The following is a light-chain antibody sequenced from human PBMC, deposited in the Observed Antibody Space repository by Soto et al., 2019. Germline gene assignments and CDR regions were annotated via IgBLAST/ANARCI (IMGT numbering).Light chain of an antibody. CDR3: SSDTTKSTVL. J-gene: IGLJ2*01. CDR1: SSDVYDYNY. CDR2: DVI. Sequence: QSVLTQPASVSGSPGQSISISCTGTSSDVYDYNYVSWYQQHPGTVPKLIIYDVINRPSGVSSRFSGSKSGNTAFLTISGLQADDEADYYCSSDTTKSTVLFGGGTKLTVL. V-gene: IGLV2-14*03.